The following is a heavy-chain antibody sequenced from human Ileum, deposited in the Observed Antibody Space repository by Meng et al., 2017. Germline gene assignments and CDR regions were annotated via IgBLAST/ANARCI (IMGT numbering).Heavy chain of an antibody. Sequence: QVQLQQWGAGLWKTWESWSLTCAVYGGSFSGYYWTWIRQPPGKGLEWIGEIHHSGSTNYNPSLKSRVTMSIDTSKIQFSLELSSVTAADAAVYYCARYGGSGSYWHFDPWGRGTLVTVSS. CDR2: IHHSGST. CDR3: ARYGGSGSYWHFDP. D-gene: IGHD3-10*01. V-gene: IGHV4-34*01. CDR1: GGSFSGYY. J-gene: IGHJ2*01.